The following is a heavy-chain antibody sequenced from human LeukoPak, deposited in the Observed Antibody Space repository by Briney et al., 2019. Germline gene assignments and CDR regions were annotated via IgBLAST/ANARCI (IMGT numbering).Heavy chain of an antibody. J-gene: IGHJ4*02. Sequence: PSQTLSLTCIFSGGSISSGGYYWSWIRQHPGKGLEWIGYIYYSGSTYYNPSLKSRVTISVDTSKNQFSLKLSSVTAADTAVYYCARAMIVVGRLDYWGQGTLVTVSS. CDR1: GGSISSGGYY. CDR3: ARAMIVVGRLDY. V-gene: IGHV4-31*03. D-gene: IGHD3-22*01. CDR2: IYYSGST.